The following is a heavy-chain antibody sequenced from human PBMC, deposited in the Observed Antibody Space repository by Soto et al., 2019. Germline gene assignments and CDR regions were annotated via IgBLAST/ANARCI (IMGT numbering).Heavy chain of an antibody. D-gene: IGHD6-19*01. CDR2: IKQDGSEK. CDR1: GFTFSSYW. J-gene: IGHJ5*02. CDR3: TRFFRAVPGPNWFDP. V-gene: IGHV3-7*01. Sequence: PGGSLRLSCAASGFTFSSYWMSWVRQAPGKGLEWVANIKQDGSEKYYVDSVKGRFTISRDNAKNSLYLQMNSLRAEDTAVYYCTRFFRAVPGPNWFDPWGQGTLVTVSS.